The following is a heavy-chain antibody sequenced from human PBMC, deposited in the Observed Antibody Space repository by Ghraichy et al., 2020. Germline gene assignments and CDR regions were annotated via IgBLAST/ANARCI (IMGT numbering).Heavy chain of an antibody. D-gene: IGHD3-3*01. Sequence: ASVKVSCKASGYTFTSYAMHWVRQAPGQRLEWMGWINAGNGNTKYSQKFQGRVTITRDTSASTAYMDLSSLRSEDTAVYYCARVGLRFLFPIDWGQGTLVTVSS. CDR2: INAGNGNT. J-gene: IGHJ4*02. CDR3: ARVGLRFLFPID. CDR1: GYTFTSYA. V-gene: IGHV1-3*01.